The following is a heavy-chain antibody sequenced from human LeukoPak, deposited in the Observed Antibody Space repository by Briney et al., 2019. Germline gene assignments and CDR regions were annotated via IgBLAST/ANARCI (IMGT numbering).Heavy chain of an antibody. Sequence: SQTLSLTCTVSGGSISSGGYYWSWIRQLPGKGLEWIGYIYHSGSTYYNPSLKSRVTISVDRSKNQFSLKLSSVTAADTAVYYCARELPDTAINYWGQGTLVTVSS. D-gene: IGHD5-18*01. CDR1: GGSISSGGYY. V-gene: IGHV4-30-2*01. CDR3: ARELPDTAINY. CDR2: IYHSGST. J-gene: IGHJ4*02.